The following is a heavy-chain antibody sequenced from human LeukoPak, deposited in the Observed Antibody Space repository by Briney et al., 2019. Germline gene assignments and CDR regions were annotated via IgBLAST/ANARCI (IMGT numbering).Heavy chain of an antibody. Sequence: PEGSLRLSCAASGFTFSSYSMNWVRQAPGKGLEWVSSISSSSSYIYYADSVKGRFTISRDNAKNSLYLQMNSLRVEDTALYYCAKDISSGYDRVEAFDYWGQGTLVTVSS. CDR2: ISSSSSYI. CDR3: AKDISSGYDRVEAFDY. CDR1: GFTFSSYS. D-gene: IGHD5-12*01. V-gene: IGHV3-21*04. J-gene: IGHJ4*02.